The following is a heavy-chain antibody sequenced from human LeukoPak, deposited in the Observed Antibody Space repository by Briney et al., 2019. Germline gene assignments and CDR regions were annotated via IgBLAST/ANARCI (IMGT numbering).Heavy chain of an antibody. CDR2: ISNNGCYT. CDR3: AKQLGYCSDGSCYFPY. V-gene: IGHV3-23*01. CDR1: GFTFSSYA. D-gene: IGHD2-15*01. J-gene: IGHJ4*02. Sequence: GGSLRLSCAASGFTFSSYAMSWVRQAPGKGLEWVSAISNNGCYTYYADSVQGRFTISRDNSKSTLFLQMNSLRAEDTAVYYCAKQLGYCSDGSCYFPYWGQGTLVTVSS.